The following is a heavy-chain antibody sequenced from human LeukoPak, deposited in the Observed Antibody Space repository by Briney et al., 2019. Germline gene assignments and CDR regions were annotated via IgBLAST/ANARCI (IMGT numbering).Heavy chain of an antibody. V-gene: IGHV1-3*01. CDR3: AKDRGGTGDFDY. CDR1: GYPFVGYV. J-gene: IGHJ4*02. D-gene: IGHD3-10*01. Sequence: ASVKVSCKASGYPFVGYVIHWVRQAPGQRLEWMGWINPDNGNAEYSQKFQGRVTITRDPSATTAYMELSSLRSEDMAVYYCAKDRGGTGDFDYWGQGTLVTVSS. CDR2: INPDNGNA.